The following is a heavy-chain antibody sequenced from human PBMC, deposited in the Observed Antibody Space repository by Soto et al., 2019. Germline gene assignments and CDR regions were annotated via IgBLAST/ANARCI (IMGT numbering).Heavy chain of an antibody. CDR2: INAASST. CDR3: VRENYYCGMDV. V-gene: IGHV3-66*01. CDR1: GFDASVNY. J-gene: IGHJ6*02. Sequence: EVLLVESGGTLVQPGGSLRLSCAASGFDASVNYMTWVRQAPGKGLEWVSAINAASSTFYADSVKGRFTISRDNSKNTLYLQMDRLRVEDTAMYYCVRENYYCGMDVWGQGTAVTVSS.